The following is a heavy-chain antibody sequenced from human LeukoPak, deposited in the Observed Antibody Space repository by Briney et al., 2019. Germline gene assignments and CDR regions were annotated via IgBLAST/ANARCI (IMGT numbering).Heavy chain of an antibody. J-gene: IGHJ3*02. Sequence: ASVKVSCKASGYTFTSYGVSWVRQAPGQGLEWMGWISAYNGNTNYAQKLQGRVTVTTDTSTSTAYMELRSLRSDDTAVYYCARGSYYGDAFDIWGQGTMVTVSS. CDR2: ISAYNGNT. V-gene: IGHV1-18*01. CDR1: GYTFTSYG. D-gene: IGHD3-10*01. CDR3: ARGSYYGDAFDI.